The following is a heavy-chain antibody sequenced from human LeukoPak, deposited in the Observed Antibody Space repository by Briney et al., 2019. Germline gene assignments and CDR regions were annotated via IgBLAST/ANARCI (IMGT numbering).Heavy chain of an antibody. V-gene: IGHV1-46*01. J-gene: IGHJ4*02. CDR1: GYTFTSYY. D-gene: IGHD1-26*01. CDR3: AREGIVGATAHFDY. CDR2: INPSGGST. Sequence: ASVKVSCKASGYTFTSYYMHWVRQAAGQGLEGMGIINPSGGSTSYAQKFQGRVTTTRDMSTSTVYMELSSLRSEDTAVYYCAREGIVGATAHFDYWGQGTLVTVSS.